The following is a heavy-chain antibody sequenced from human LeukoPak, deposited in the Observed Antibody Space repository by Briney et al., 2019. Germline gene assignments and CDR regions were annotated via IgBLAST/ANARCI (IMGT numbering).Heavy chain of an antibody. CDR1: GASISSHY. D-gene: IGHD1-26*01. J-gene: IGHJ4*02. Sequence: SETLSLTCTVSGASISSHYWSWIRQPPGKGLEWIGYISNSGSTNYNPSLKSRVTISIDTSKNQFSLNLTSVTPADTAVYYCARVGSGSFRDWGQGTLVTVSS. CDR2: ISNSGST. V-gene: IGHV4-59*11. CDR3: ARVGSGSFRD.